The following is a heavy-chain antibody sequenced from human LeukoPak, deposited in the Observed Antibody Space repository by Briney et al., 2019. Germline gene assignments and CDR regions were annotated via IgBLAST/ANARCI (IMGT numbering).Heavy chain of an antibody. J-gene: IGHJ3*02. Sequence: SETLSLTCTVSGGSISSSTYYWGWTRQPPGKGLEWIGSIYYSGSTYYNPSLTSRVTISVDTSKNQFSLKLSSVTAADTAVYYCARAKRNGFDIWGQGTMVTVSS. CDR1: GGSISSSTYY. CDR3: ARAKRNGFDI. CDR2: IYYSGST. V-gene: IGHV4-39*01.